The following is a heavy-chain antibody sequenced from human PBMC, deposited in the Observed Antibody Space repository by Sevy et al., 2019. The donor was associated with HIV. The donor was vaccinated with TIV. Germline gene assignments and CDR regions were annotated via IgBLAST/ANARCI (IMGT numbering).Heavy chain of an antibody. J-gene: IGHJ4*02. V-gene: IGHV3-7*01. Sequence: GGSLRLSCAASGFSFSANWMNWVRQAPGKGLEWVTNIKGDGSDKHYVDSVEGRFTISTDNAKNVLYLQMNSLRVEDTAVYYCAHVTFGRFESWGQGTLVTVSS. CDR1: GFSFSANW. CDR2: IKGDGSDK. CDR3: AHVTFGRFES. D-gene: IGHD3-16*01.